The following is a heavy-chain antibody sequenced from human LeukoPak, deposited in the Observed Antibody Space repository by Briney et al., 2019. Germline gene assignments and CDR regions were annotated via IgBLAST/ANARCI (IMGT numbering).Heavy chain of an antibody. CDR3: TTENWYVFEN. Sequence: PGGSLRLSCAASGFTFGSYAMSWVRQAPGKGLEWVATITLDGSDSYYVDSVKGRFTVSRDNAKNSLYLQMNSLRVEDTAVFYSTTENWYVFENWGQGSLVTVSS. CDR2: ITLDGSDS. CDR1: GFTFGSYA. J-gene: IGHJ4*02. D-gene: IGHD1-1*01. V-gene: IGHV3-7*04.